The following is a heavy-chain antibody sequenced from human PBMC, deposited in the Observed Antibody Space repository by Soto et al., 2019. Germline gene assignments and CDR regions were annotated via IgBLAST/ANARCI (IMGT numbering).Heavy chain of an antibody. Sequence: SVKVSCKASGGTFSSYAISWVRQAPGQGLEWMGGIIPIFGTANYAQRFQGRVTITADESTSTAYMELSSLRSEDTAVYYCARGNIVGATTPLYYYYYGMDVWGQGTTVTVSS. J-gene: IGHJ6*02. V-gene: IGHV1-69*13. CDR1: GGTFSSYA. CDR3: ARGNIVGATTPLYYYYYGMDV. CDR2: IIPIFGTA. D-gene: IGHD1-26*01.